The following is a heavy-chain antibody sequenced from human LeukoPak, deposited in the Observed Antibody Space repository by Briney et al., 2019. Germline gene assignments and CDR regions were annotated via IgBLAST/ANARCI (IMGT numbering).Heavy chain of an antibody. D-gene: IGHD6-19*01. CDR1: GFTFRSYW. CDR2: INQDGSDE. J-gene: IGHJ4*02. V-gene: IGHV3-7*01. CDR3: ATESRRSGWFY. Sequence: GGSLRLSCVASGFTFRSYWMSWVRQAPGKGLEWVAKINQDGSDEYYVDSVKGRFTISRDNAKNSLYLQMNSLRAEDTAVYYCATESRRSGWFYWGQGTLVTVSS.